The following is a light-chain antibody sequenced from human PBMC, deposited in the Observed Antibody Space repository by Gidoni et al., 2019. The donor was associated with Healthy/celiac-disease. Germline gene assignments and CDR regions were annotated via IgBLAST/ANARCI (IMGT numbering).Light chain of an antibody. CDR3: QQYNNWPPT. Sequence: EIVMTQSTATLSVSQGERATLSCRASQSVSSNLAWYQQKPGQAPRLLIYGASTRATGIPARFSGSGSGTEFTLTISSLRSEDFAVYYCQQYNNWPPTFGQXTKVEIK. CDR2: GAS. V-gene: IGKV3-15*01. J-gene: IGKJ1*01. CDR1: QSVSSN.